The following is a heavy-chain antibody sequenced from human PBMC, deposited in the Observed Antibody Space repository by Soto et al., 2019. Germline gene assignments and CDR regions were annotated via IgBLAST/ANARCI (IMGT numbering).Heavy chain of an antibody. J-gene: IGHJ4*02. Sequence: GGALRLSCAASGFAFSNNAMSWVRQAPGKGLELVSIVTNTGGDKLYADSVKGRFIISRDNSKSTLYLQMNSLRAEDSAIYYCARASGESYPGSRVFVSWGQGTRVTVSS. V-gene: IGHV3-23*01. CDR2: VTNTGGDK. D-gene: IGHD3-10*01. CDR3: ARASGESYPGSRVFVS. CDR1: GFAFSNNA.